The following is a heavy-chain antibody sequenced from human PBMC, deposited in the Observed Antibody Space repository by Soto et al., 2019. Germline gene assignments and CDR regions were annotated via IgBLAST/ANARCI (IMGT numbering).Heavy chain of an antibody. V-gene: IGHV1-69*01. CDR1: GGTFSSYA. J-gene: IGHJ5*02. D-gene: IGHD4-17*01. CDR3: ARDLDGDYGAVFGWFDP. CDR2: IIPIFGTA. Sequence: QVQLVQSGAEVKKPGSSVKVSCKASGGTFSSYAISWVRQAPGQGLEWMGGIIPIFGTANYAQKFQGRVTMTGDESTSTAYMELSSLRSEDTAVYYCARDLDGDYGAVFGWFDPWGQGTLVTVSS.